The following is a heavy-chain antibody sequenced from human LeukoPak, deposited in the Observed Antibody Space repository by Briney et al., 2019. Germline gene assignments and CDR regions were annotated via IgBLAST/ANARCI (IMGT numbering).Heavy chain of an antibody. CDR1: GFTFSSYW. D-gene: IGHD3-3*01. CDR3: ARGIGAYYDFWSGYYQTGNWFDP. Sequence: PGGSLRLSCAASGFTFSSYWMSWVRQAPGKGLEWVANIKQDGSEKYYVDSVKGRFTISRDNAKNSLYLQMNSLRAEDTAVYYCARGIGAYYDFWSGYYQTGNWFDPWGQGTLVTVSS. J-gene: IGHJ5*02. V-gene: IGHV3-7*01. CDR2: IKQDGSEK.